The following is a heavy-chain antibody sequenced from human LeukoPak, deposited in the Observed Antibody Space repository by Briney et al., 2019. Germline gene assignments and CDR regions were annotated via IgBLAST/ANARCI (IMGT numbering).Heavy chain of an antibody. Sequence: GGSLRLSCAASGFTFSSYGMHWVRQAPGKGLEWVAVIWYDGSNKYYADSVKGRFTISRDNSKNTLYPQMNSLRAEDTAVYYCARAPTVGVVPCDYWGQGTLVTVSS. D-gene: IGHD4-23*01. CDR1: GFTFSSYG. V-gene: IGHV3-33*01. CDR3: ARAPTVGVVPCDY. J-gene: IGHJ4*02. CDR2: IWYDGSNK.